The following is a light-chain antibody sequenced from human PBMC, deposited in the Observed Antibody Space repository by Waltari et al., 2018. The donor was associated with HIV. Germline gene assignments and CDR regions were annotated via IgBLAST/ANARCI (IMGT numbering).Light chain of an antibody. CDR3: SSYTSSSTWV. CDR1: SSDVGGYNY. CDR2: DVS. V-gene: IGLV2-14*01. J-gene: IGLJ3*02. Sequence: QSALTQPASVSGSPAQSITISCTGTSSDVGGYNYVSWYQQHPGKAPKLMIYDVSNRPSGVSNRFSGSKSGNTASLTISGLRAEDEADYYCSSYTSSSTWVFGGGTKLTVL.